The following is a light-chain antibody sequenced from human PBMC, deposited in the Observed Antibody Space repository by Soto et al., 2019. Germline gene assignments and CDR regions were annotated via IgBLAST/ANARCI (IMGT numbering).Light chain of an antibody. Sequence: QSVLTQPPSASGSPGQSVTISCTGTSSDVGGYNYVSWYQQHPGKAPKLMIYEVSKRPSGVPDRFSGSKSGNTACLTVSGLQAEDEADYCCSSYAGSNNLVFGGGTKLTVL. CDR2: EVS. V-gene: IGLV2-8*01. J-gene: IGLJ2*01. CDR1: SSDVGGYNY. CDR3: SSYAGSNNLV.